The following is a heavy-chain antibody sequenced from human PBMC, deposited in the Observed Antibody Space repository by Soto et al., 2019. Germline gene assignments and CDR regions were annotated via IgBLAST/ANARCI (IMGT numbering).Heavy chain of an antibody. CDR3: ARGSGELLYNPLDY. Sequence: GGSLRLSCAASGFTFSSYSMNWVRQAPGKGLEWVSSISSSSSYIYYADSVKGRFTISRDNAKNSLYLQMNSLRAEDTAVYYCARGSGELLYNPLDYWGQGTLVTVSS. D-gene: IGHD3-10*01. CDR2: ISSSSSYI. V-gene: IGHV3-21*01. CDR1: GFTFSSYS. J-gene: IGHJ4*02.